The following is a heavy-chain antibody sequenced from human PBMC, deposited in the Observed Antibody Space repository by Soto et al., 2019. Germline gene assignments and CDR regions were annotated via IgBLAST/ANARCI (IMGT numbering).Heavy chain of an antibody. Sequence: VQLVESGGGLVQPGGSLRLSCAASGFSFSSYWMTWVRQAPGKGLEWVANIKQDESKKSYLDSVRGRFTISRDNAKNTLYRHMNSPRPEDTAMYYCARDVSPGSSSWYLDAFDIWGQGTLVTVSS. D-gene: IGHD6-13*01. CDR2: IKQDESKK. CDR1: GFSFSSYW. J-gene: IGHJ3*02. CDR3: ARDVSPGSSSWYLDAFDI. V-gene: IGHV3-7*05.